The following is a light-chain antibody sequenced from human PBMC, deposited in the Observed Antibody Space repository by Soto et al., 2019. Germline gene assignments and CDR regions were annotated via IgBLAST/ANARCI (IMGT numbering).Light chain of an antibody. J-gene: IGLJ1*01. CDR2: RND. V-gene: IGLV1-47*01. CDR3: AAWDDSLSGFYV. Sequence: QSVLTQPPSASGAPGQRVTISCSGSSSNIGGNSVSWYQQLPGTAPKLLIYRNDQRSSGVPDRFSGSKSGTSASLAISGLRSEDEADYYCAAWDDSLSGFYVFGTGTKVTVL. CDR1: SSNIGGNS.